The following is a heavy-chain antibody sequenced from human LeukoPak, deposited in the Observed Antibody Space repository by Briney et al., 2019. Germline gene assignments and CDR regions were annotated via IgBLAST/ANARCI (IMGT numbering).Heavy chain of an antibody. J-gene: IGHJ5*02. CDR3: ARDAGYCSSTSCYNWFDP. CDR1: GGSFSGYY. D-gene: IGHD2-2*01. V-gene: IGHV4-34*01. CDR2: INHNGST. Sequence: SETLSLTCAVYGGSFSGYYWSWIRQPPGKGLEWIGEINHNGSTNYNPSLKSRVTISVDTSKNQFSLKLSSVTAADTAVYYCARDAGYCSSTSCYNWFDPWGQGTLVTVSS.